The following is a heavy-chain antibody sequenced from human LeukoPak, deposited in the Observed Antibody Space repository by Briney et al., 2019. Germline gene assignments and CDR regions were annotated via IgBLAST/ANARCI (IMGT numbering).Heavy chain of an antibody. CDR3: ARVGTTSNFYYYYGMDV. J-gene: IGHJ6*02. V-gene: IGHV3-74*01. D-gene: IGHD2/OR15-2a*01. CDR2: INSDGSTT. Sequence: GGSLRLSCAASGFTFSSYWMYWVRQAPGKGLGWVSRINSDGSTTSYADSVKGRFTISRDNAKNTLYLQMNSLRAEDTAAYYCARVGTTSNFYYYYGMDVWGQGTTVTVSS. CDR1: GFTFSSYW.